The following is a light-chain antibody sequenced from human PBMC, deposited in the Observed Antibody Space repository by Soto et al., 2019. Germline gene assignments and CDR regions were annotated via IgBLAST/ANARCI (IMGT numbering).Light chain of an antibody. CDR1: QSVSSSY. CDR3: QQYGSSGWT. CDR2: GAS. V-gene: IGKV3-20*01. Sequence: EIGLTQSPGTLSLSPGERATLSCRASQSVSSSYLARYQQKPGQAPRLLIYGASSRATGIPDRFSGSGSGTDFTLTISRLEPKDFAVYYCQQYGSSGWTFGQGTKVEIK. J-gene: IGKJ1*01.